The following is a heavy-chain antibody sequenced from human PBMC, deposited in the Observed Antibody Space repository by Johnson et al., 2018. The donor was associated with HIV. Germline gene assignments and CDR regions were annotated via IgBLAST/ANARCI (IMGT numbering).Heavy chain of an antibody. CDR3: ARGGDYEEGAFDI. D-gene: IGHD4-17*01. CDR1: GFTFRSYG. CDR2: INSDGSST. V-gene: IGHV3-74*02. Sequence: VQLVESGGGVVQPGGSLRLSCAASGFTFRSYGMHWVRQAPGKGLVWVSRINSDGSSTSYADSVKGRFTISRDNAKNTLYLQMNSLRAEDTAVDYCARGGDYEEGAFDIWGQGTMVTVSS. J-gene: IGHJ3*02.